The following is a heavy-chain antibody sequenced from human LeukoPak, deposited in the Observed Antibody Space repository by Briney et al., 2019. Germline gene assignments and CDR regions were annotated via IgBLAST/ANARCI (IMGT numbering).Heavy chain of an antibody. CDR3: ARDTIWFGEPTPTWFDP. CDR1: GFTFSSYS. V-gene: IGHV3-21*01. CDR2: ISSSSSYI. Sequence: GGSLRLSCAASGFTFSSYSMNWVRQAPGKGLEWVSSISSSSSYIYYADSVKGRFTISRDNARKSLFLQLNSLRAEDTAVYYCARDTIWFGEPTPTWFDPRGQGTRVTVSS. J-gene: IGHJ5*02. D-gene: IGHD3-10*01.